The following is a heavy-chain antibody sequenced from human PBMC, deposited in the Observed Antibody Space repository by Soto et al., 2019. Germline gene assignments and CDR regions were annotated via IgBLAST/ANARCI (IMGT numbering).Heavy chain of an antibody. J-gene: IGHJ6*02. Sequence: PSETLSLTSTASGGSISRYYWSWIRQPAGKGLEWIGRIYTSGSTNYNPSLKSRFTMSVDTSKNQFSLKLSSVAAADTAVYYCAKLRVGGDGSGGDYGMDVWGQGTTVTVSS. CDR3: AKLRVGGDGSGGDYGMDV. CDR2: IYTSGST. V-gene: IGHV4-4*07. D-gene: IGHD6-19*01. CDR1: GGSISRYY.